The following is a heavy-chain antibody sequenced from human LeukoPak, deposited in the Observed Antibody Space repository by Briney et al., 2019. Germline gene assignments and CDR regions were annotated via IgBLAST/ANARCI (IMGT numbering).Heavy chain of an antibody. J-gene: IGHJ3*02. Sequence: GASVKVSCKASGGTFNNYAISWVRQAPGQGLEWMGGIIPIFGTANYAEKFQGRVTVTAVKSTSTAYMELSSLRSEDTAVYYCASARSSRAFDIWGQGTMVTVSS. CDR1: GGTFNNYA. CDR2: IIPIFGTA. V-gene: IGHV1-69*06. D-gene: IGHD5-24*01. CDR3: ASARSSRAFDI.